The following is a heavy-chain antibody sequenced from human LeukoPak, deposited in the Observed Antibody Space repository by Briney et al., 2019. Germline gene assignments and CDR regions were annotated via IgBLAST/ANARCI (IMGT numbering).Heavy chain of an antibody. CDR1: GGSISSYY. J-gene: IGHJ4*02. D-gene: IGHD3-3*01. Sequence: PSETLSLTCTVSGGSISSYYWSWIRQPPGKGLEWIGYIYYSGSTNYNPSLKSRDTISVDTSKNQFSLKLSSVTAADTAVYYCALSMYYDFWSGKATDYWGQGTLVTVSS. CDR3: ALSMYYDFWSGKATDY. V-gene: IGHV4-59*12. CDR2: IYYSGST.